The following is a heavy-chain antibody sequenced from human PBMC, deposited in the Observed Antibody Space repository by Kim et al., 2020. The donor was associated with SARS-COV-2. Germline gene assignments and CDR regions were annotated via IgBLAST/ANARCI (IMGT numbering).Heavy chain of an antibody. CDR3: ARDGDCSSTSCYLFDP. J-gene: IGHJ5*02. Sequence: SETLSLTCTVSGGSISSYYWSWIRQPAGKGLEWIGRIYTSGSTNYNPSLKSRVTMSVDTSKNQFSLKLSSVTAADTAVYYCARDGDCSSTSCYLFDPWGQGTLVTVSS. CDR1: GGSISSYY. CDR2: IYTSGST. V-gene: IGHV4-4*07. D-gene: IGHD2-2*01.